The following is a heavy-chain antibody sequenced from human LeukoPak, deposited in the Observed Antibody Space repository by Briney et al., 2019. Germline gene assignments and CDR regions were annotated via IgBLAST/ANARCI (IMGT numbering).Heavy chain of an antibody. CDR2: IYYSGST. CDR3: ARGLAAAEWWFDP. D-gene: IGHD6-13*01. CDR1: GGSISSYY. J-gene: IGHJ5*02. V-gene: IGHV4-59*01. Sequence: YPSETRSLTCTVSGGSISSYYWSWIGQPPGKGLEGIGYIYYSGSTNYNPSLKSRVTISVDTSKSPFSLKLRSVSAADTAVYYCARGLAAAEWWFDPWGQGTLVTVSS.